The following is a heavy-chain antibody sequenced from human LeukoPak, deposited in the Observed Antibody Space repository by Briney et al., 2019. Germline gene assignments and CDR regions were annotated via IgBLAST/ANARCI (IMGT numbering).Heavy chain of an antibody. J-gene: IGHJ4*02. CDR1: GDSVSSNSVG. CDR2: TSYRSRWYY. CDR3: ARGRAVNYYDSSGYCYFDY. V-gene: IGHV6-1*01. Sequence: SQTLSLTCAISGDSVSSNSVGWNWIRQSPSRGLEWLGRTSYRSRWYYDYATSVKSRLTINPDTSKNQFSLQLNSVTAADTAVYYCARGRAVNYYDSSGYCYFDYWGQGTLVTVSS. D-gene: IGHD3-22*01.